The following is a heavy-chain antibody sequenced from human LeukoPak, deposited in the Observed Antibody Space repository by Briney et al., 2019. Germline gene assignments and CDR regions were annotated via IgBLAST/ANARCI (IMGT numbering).Heavy chain of an antibody. CDR2: IYYSGST. J-gene: IGHJ4*02. CDR3: ARDDDDYVWGSYRY. D-gene: IGHD3-16*02. Sequence: SETLSLTCTVSGGSISSYCWSWIRQPPGKGLEWIGYIYYSGSTNYNPSLKSRVTISVDTSKNQFSLKLSSVTAADTAVYYCARDDDDYVWGSYRYWGQGTLVTVSS. V-gene: IGHV4-59*01. CDR1: GGSISSYC.